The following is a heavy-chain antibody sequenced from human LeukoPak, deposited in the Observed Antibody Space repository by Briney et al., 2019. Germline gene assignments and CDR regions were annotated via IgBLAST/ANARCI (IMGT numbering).Heavy chain of an antibody. V-gene: IGHV3-9*01. CDR1: GFAFSSYW. J-gene: IGHJ4*02. D-gene: IGHD6-19*01. CDR2: ISWNSGSI. Sequence: GGSLRLSCAASGFAFSSYWMSWVRQAPGKGLEWVSGISWNSGSIGYADSVKGRFTISRDNAKNSLYLQMNSLGAEDTALYYCAKDMSSGWYYFDYWGQGTLVTVSS. CDR3: AKDMSSGWYYFDY.